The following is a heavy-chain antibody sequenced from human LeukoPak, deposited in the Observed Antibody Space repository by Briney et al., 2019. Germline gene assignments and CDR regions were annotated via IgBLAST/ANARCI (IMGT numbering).Heavy chain of an antibody. V-gene: IGHV3-53*01. CDR2: IYSDGST. CDR1: GLSVSTNY. J-gene: IGHJ4*02. D-gene: IGHD2-15*01. CDR3: ARTSVSMAAKEDYFDY. Sequence: GGSLRLSCAASGLSVSTNYMSWVRQAPGKGLEWVSIIYSDGSTYYADSVKGRFIISRDNSKNTLYLAMNTLGAEDTAVYYCARTSVSMAAKEDYFDYWGQGTQVTVSS.